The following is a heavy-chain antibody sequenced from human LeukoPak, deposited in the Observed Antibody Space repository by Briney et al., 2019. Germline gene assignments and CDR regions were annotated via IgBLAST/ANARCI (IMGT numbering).Heavy chain of an antibody. CDR3: ARAQKYSYDAFDI. V-gene: IGHV3-23*01. CDR2: ISGSRT. CDR1: GFTFSSYA. D-gene: IGHD4-11*01. Sequence: GGSLRLSCAASGFTFSSYAMSWVRQAPGKGLEWVSAISGSRTYYTDSVKGRFTISRDNAKNSLYLQMNSLSAEDTAVYYCARAQKYSYDAFDIWGQGTMVTVSS. J-gene: IGHJ3*02.